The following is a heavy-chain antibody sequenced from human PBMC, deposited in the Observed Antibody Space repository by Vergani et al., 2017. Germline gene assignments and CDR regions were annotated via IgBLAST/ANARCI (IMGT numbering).Heavy chain of an antibody. CDR1: GGTFSSYA. V-gene: IGHV1-69*01. Sequence: QVQLVQSGAEVKKPGSSVKVSCKASGGTFSSYAISWVRQAPGQGLEWMGVIIPIFGTANYAQKFQGRVTITADESTSTAYMELSSLRSEDTAVYYCAGSITMVRGVLPFYFDYWGQGTLVTVSS. D-gene: IGHD3-10*01. CDR3: AGSITMVRGVLPFYFDY. CDR2: IIPIFGTA. J-gene: IGHJ4*02.